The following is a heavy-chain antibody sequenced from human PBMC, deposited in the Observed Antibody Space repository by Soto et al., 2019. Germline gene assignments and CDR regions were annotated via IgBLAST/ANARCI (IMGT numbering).Heavy chain of an antibody. CDR2: MNPNSGNT. V-gene: IGHV1-8*01. Sequence: ASVKVSCKASGYTFTSYDINWVRQATGQGLEWMGWMNPNSGNTGHAQKFQGRVTMTRNTSISTAYMELSSLRSEDTAVYYCARAYSSGWYYFDYWGQGTLVTVSS. CDR3: ARAYSSGWYYFDY. J-gene: IGHJ4*02. D-gene: IGHD6-19*01. CDR1: GYTFTSYD.